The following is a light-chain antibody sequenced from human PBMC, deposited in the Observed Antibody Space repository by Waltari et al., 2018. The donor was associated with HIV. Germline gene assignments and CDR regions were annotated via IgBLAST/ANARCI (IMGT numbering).Light chain of an antibody. J-gene: IGKJ1*01. CDR2: GAF. Sequence: EIVLTQSPGTLSLSPGERATLACRASQSVSSSYLAWYEQKPGQAPRLLIYGAFGRATGIPDRFSGSGSGTDFTLTISRRGPEDFAVYYCQQYGSSPRTFGQGTKVEIK. V-gene: IGKV3-20*01. CDR3: QQYGSSPRT. CDR1: QSVSSSY.